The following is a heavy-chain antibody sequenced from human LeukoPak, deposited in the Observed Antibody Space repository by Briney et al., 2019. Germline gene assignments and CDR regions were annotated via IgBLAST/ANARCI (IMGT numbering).Heavy chain of an antibody. V-gene: IGHV3-21*01. Sequence: GGSLRLSCAASGFTFGSFSMKWVRQAPGKGLEWVSSISGSSTYIYYADSVKGRPTIARDNAKNSLYLQMNSLRAADTAVYYCAREMIGRDYGMDVWGQGTTVTVSS. D-gene: IGHD3-22*01. CDR1: GFTFGSFS. J-gene: IGHJ6*02. CDR2: ISGSSTYI. CDR3: AREMIGRDYGMDV.